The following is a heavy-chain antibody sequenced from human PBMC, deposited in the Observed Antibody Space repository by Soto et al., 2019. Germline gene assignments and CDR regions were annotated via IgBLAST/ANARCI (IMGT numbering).Heavy chain of an antibody. Sequence: SETLSLTCSVSGDSVSSGRYFWSWIRQSPAKGLEWIGNIYYSGSTNYNPSLKSRVTFSLDTSKNLFSLNLRSVTAADTAVYFCARRIVGNNSYNSGSDAWGQGTSVTAP. J-gene: IGHJ6*02. V-gene: IGHV4-61*01. D-gene: IGHD3-3*01. CDR1: GDSVSSGRYF. CDR3: ARRIVGNNSYNSGSDA. CDR2: IYYSGST.